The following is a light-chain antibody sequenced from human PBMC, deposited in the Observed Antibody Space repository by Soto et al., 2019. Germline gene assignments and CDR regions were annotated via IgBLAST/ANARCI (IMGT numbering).Light chain of an antibody. CDR2: STS. Sequence: QAVVTQEPSLTVSPGGTVTLTCASSTGAVSSAYYPNWFQQKPGQAPRPLIYSTSNKHSWTPARFSGSLLGGKAALTLSGVQPEDEADYYCLLYSGGAFVFGTGTKVTVL. V-gene: IGLV7-43*01. J-gene: IGLJ1*01. CDR1: TGAVSSAYY. CDR3: LLYSGGAFV.